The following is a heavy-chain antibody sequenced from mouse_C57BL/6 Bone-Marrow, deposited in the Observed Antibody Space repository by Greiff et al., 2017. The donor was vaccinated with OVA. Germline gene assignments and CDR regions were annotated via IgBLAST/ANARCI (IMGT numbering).Heavy chain of an antibody. D-gene: IGHD1-1*01. CDR1: GYTFTSYW. V-gene: IGHV1-64*01. J-gene: IGHJ1*03. Sequence: QVQLQQPGAELVKPGASVKLSCKASGYTFTSYWMHWVKQRPGQGLEWIGMIHPNSGSTNYNEKFKSKATQTVDKSSSTAYMKLSSLTSEDSAVYYCARNYGSSYGYFDVWGTGTTVTVSS. CDR2: IHPNSGST. CDR3: ARNYGSSYGYFDV.